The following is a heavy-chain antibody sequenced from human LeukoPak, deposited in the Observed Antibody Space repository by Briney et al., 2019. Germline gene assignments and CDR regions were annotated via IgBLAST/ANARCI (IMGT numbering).Heavy chain of an antibody. CDR1: GFTFSSYA. CDR2: ISGSGGST. J-gene: IGHJ6*02. D-gene: IGHD3-9*01. CDR3: AKAETRRLRYFDWLSPRPYYYYGMDV. V-gene: IGHV3-23*01. Sequence: PGGSLRLSCAASGFTFSSYAMSWVRQAPGKGLEWVSAISGSGGSTYYADSVKGRFTISRDNSKNTLYLQMNSLRAEDTAVYYCAKAETRRLRYFDWLSPRPYYYYGMDVWGQGTTVTVS.